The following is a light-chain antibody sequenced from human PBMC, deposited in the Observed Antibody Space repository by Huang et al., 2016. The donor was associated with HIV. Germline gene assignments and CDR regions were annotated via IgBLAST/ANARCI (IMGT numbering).Light chain of an antibody. CDR1: QRISKY. CDR2: GAS. V-gene: IGKV1-39*01. J-gene: IGKJ2*01. CDR3: QHSFRSPYT. Sequence: DIQMTQSPSSLSASVGDRVTITCRASQRISKYLNWYQQKHGRAPNLLIYGASNLQSGVPSRFSGSGSETDFTLTISGLQPGDFATYYCQHSFRSPYTFGQGTKVDMK.